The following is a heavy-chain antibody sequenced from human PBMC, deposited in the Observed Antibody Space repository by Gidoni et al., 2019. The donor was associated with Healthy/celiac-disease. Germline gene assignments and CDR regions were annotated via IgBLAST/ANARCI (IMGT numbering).Heavy chain of an antibody. CDR1: GYTFTSYG. CDR2: ISAYNGNT. D-gene: IGHD6-19*01. CDR3: ARDHPAAGHYPHRFDY. J-gene: IGHJ4*02. Sequence: QVQLAQSGAEAKKPGASVKVSCKASGYTFTSYGISWVRQAPGQGLEWMGWISAYNGNTNYAQKLQGRVTMTTDTSTSTAYMELRSLRSDDTAVYYCARDHPAAGHYPHRFDYWGQGTLVTVSS. V-gene: IGHV1-18*01.